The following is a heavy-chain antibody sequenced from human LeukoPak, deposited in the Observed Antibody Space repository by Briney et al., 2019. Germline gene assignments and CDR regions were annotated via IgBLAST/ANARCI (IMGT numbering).Heavy chain of an antibody. Sequence: PSETLSLTCTVSGGSISSGSYYWSWIRQPAGKGLEWIGYIYYTGSTSYNPSLKSRVTMSLDASKNQFSLKLSSVTAADTAVYYCAGLIRPGWFDPWGQGTLVTVSS. CDR2: IYYTGST. D-gene: IGHD1-14*01. J-gene: IGHJ5*02. CDR3: AGLIRPGWFDP. CDR1: GGSISSGSYY. V-gene: IGHV4-61*10.